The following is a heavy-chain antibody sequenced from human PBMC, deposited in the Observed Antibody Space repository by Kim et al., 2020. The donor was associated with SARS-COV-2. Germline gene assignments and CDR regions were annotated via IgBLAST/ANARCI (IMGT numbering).Heavy chain of an antibody. Sequence: PSLKSRVTISVDTSKNQFSLKLSSVTAADTAVYYCARQGHYDSSGGAFDIWGQGTMVTVSS. V-gene: IGHV4-59*08. J-gene: IGHJ3*02. CDR3: ARQGHYDSSGGAFDI. D-gene: IGHD3-22*01.